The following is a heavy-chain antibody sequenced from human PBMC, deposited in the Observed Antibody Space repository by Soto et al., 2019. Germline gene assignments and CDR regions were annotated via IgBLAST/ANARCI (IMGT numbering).Heavy chain of an antibody. CDR3: ASGVVVGATPGYYYYGMDV. CDR2: ISSSSSYI. D-gene: IGHD1-26*01. CDR1: GFTFSSYS. Sequence: EVQLVESGGGLVQPGGSLRLSCAASGFTFSSYSMNWVRQAPGKGLEWVSSISSSSSYIYYADSVKGRFTISRDNAKSSLYLQMNSLRAEDTAVYYCASGVVVGATPGYYYYGMDVWGQGTTVTVSS. J-gene: IGHJ6*02. V-gene: IGHV3-21*01.